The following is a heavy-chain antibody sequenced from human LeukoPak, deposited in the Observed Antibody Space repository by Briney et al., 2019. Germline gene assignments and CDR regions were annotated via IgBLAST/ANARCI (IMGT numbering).Heavy chain of an antibody. Sequence: GGSLRLSCAASGFTFSTFAMIWVRQPPGKGLEWVSSIFPSGGEIHYADSVKGRFTISSDNSKNTLYLQMNSLRAEDTAVYYCARRAGAYSHPYDYWGQGTLVTVSS. CDR1: GFTFSTFA. CDR3: ARRAGAYSHPYDY. J-gene: IGHJ4*02. CDR2: IFPSGGEI. D-gene: IGHD4/OR15-4a*01. V-gene: IGHV3-23*01.